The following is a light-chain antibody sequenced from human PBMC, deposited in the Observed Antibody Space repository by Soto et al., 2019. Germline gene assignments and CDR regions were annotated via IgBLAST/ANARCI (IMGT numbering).Light chain of an antibody. CDR2: RAS. CDR1: RNISSD. J-gene: IGKJ2*01. Sequence: IQMTQSPSSLSASVGYIVTLRCRTSRNISSDLNWYQQKPGKAPKLLIYRASTLQNGVPSRFSGAGSATDFTLTISSLQPEDFATYSCQQSYSTLPYTFGQGTKVDIK. CDR3: QQSYSTLPYT. V-gene: IGKV1-39*01.